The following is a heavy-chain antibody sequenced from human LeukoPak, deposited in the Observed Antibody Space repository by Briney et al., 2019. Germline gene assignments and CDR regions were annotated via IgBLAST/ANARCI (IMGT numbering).Heavy chain of an antibody. D-gene: IGHD6-13*01. V-gene: IGHV4-30-4*01. J-gene: IGHJ4*02. CDR3: ARGPYSSSLEDY. CDR1: GGSISSGDYY. Sequence: SQTLSLTCTVSGGSISSGDYYWSWIRQPPGKGLEWIGYIYYSGSTYYNPSLKSRVTISVDTSKNQFSLKLSSVTAADTAAYYCARGPYSSSLEDYWGQGTLVTVSS. CDR2: IYYSGST.